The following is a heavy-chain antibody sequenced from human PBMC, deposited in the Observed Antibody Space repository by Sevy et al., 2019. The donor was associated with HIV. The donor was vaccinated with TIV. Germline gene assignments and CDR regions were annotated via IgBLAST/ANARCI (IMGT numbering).Heavy chain of an antibody. J-gene: IGHJ4*02. CDR2: ISTGGGFT. V-gene: IGHV3-23*01. CDR1: GFTFNSYA. CDR3: AKDFLSPNYYGTQFDF. D-gene: IGHD3-10*01. Sequence: GGSLRLSCATSGFTFNSYAMSWVRQAPGKGLEWVSTISTGGGFTYYADSVKGRFSISRDNFNNKLFLQMNSLRADNTAMYYCAKDFLSPNYYGTQFDFWGQGTVVTVSS.